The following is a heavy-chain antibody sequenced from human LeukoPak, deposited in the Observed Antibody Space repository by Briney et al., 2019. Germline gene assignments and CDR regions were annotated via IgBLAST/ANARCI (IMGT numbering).Heavy chain of an antibody. Sequence: PGGSLRLSCAASGFTVSSNYMSWVRQAPGKGLEWVSVIYSGGSTYYADSVKGRFTISRDNSKSTLYVQMNSLRAEDTAVYYCAKDWTGTKPFDLWGRGTLVTVSS. CDR1: GFTVSSNY. D-gene: IGHD3/OR15-3a*01. CDR2: IYSGGST. J-gene: IGHJ2*01. CDR3: AKDWTGTKPFDL. V-gene: IGHV3-66*01.